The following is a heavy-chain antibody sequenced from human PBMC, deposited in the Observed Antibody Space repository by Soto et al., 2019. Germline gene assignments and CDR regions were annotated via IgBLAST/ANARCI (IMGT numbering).Heavy chain of an antibody. Sequence: ASVKVSCKASGYTFTSYAMHWVRQAPGQRLEWMGWINAGNGNTKYSQKFQGRVTITRDTSASTAYMELSSLRSEDTAVYYCARVGDEERRDIVVVPAANWYAFEIWGQGTMVTVSS. D-gene: IGHD2-2*01. CDR2: INAGNGNT. CDR3: ARVGDEERRDIVVVPAANWYAFEI. CDR1: GYTFTSYA. V-gene: IGHV1-3*01. J-gene: IGHJ3*02.